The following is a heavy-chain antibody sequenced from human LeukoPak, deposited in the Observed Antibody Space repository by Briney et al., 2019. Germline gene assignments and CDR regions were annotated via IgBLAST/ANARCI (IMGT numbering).Heavy chain of an antibody. CDR1: GGSISSSSYY. CDR3: ARQRITMVRGVISNNWFDP. Sequence: SETLSLTCTVSGGSISSSSYYWGWIRQPPGKGLEWIGRIYYSGSTYYNPSLKSRVAISVDTSKNQFSLKLSSVTAADTAVYYCARQRITMVRGVISNNWFDPWGQGTLVTVSS. J-gene: IGHJ5*02. V-gene: IGHV4-39*01. D-gene: IGHD3-10*01. CDR2: IYYSGST.